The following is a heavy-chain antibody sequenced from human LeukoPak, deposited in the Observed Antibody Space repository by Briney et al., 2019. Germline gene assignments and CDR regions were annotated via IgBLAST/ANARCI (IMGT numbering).Heavy chain of an antibody. J-gene: IGHJ4*02. CDR3: ATFYDILTGYDY. CDR1: GGTFSSYA. V-gene: IGHV1-69*04. CDR2: IIPILGIA. D-gene: IGHD3-9*01. Sequence: ASVKVSCKASGGTFSSYAISWVRQAPGQGLEWMGRIIPILGIANYAQKFQGRVTMTEDTSTDTAYMELSSLRSEDTAVYYCATFYDILTGYDYWGQGTLVTVSS.